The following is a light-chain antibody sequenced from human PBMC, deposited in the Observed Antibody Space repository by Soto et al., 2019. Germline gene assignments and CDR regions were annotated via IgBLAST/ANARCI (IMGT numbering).Light chain of an antibody. CDR1: QSVSSSY. J-gene: IGKJ5*01. CDR2: GAS. Sequence: EIALTQSPGTLSLSPGERATLSCRASQSVSSSYLAWFQHTPGQAPRLLIYGASTRAAAIPARFSGSGSGTEFTLTINSLQSDDFAVYFCQKYNSWPPITFGQGTRLEIK. CDR3: QKYNSWPPIT. V-gene: IGKV3-15*01.